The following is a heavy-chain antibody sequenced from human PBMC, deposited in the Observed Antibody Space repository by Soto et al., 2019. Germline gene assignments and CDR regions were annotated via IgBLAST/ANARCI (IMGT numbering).Heavy chain of an antibody. V-gene: IGHV4-38-2*02. D-gene: IGHD3-9*01. CDR1: GYSISSGYY. CDR2: IYHSGST. CDR3: ARAKSDDILTGYYSYWYFDL. Sequence: SETLSLTCTVSGYSISSGYYWGWIRQPPGKGLEWIGSIYHSGSTYYNPSLKSRVTISVDTSKNQFSLKLSSVTAADTAVYYCARAKSDDILTGYYSYWYFDLWGRGTLVTVSS. J-gene: IGHJ2*01.